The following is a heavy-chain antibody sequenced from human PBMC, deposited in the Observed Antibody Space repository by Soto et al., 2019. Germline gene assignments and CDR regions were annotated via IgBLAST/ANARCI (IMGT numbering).Heavy chain of an antibody. V-gene: IGHV3-30-3*01. Sequence: GGSLRLSCAASGFTFSSYAMHWVRQAPGKGLEWVAVISYDGSNKYYADSVKGRFTISRDNSKNTLYLQMNSLRAEDTAVYYCARHLHGGYSYGFDYWGQGTLVTVSS. CDR2: ISYDGSNK. CDR3: ARHLHGGYSYGFDY. J-gene: IGHJ4*02. CDR1: GFTFSSYA. D-gene: IGHD5-18*01.